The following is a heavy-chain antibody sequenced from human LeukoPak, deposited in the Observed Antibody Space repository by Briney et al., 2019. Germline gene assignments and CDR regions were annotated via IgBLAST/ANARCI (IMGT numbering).Heavy chain of an antibody. CDR3: ARVGIGIAALFDY. Sequence: SETLSLTCTVSGGSINSSSYYWGWIRQPPGKGLEWIGSIYYSGSTYYNPSLKSRVTISVDTSKNQFSLKLSSVTAADTAVYYCARVGIGIAALFDYWGQGTLVTVSS. CDR1: GGSINSSSYY. CDR2: IYYSGST. J-gene: IGHJ4*02. D-gene: IGHD6-13*01. V-gene: IGHV4-39*07.